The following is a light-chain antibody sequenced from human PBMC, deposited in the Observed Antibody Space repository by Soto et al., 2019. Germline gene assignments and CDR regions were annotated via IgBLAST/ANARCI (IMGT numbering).Light chain of an antibody. CDR2: AAS. CDR3: QQYYSYLLT. CDR1: QGISSY. V-gene: IGKV1-8*01. Sequence: AIRMTQSPSSLSASTGDRVTITCRASQGISSYLAWYQQKPGKAPKLLIYAASTLQSGVPSRFSGSGSGTDFTLTIRCLQSEDFETYYCQQYYSYLLTFGGGTKVDIK. J-gene: IGKJ4*01.